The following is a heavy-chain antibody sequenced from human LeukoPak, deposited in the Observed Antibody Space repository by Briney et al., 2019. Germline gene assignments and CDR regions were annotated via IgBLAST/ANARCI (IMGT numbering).Heavy chain of an antibody. CDR3: ARDDCGDTSYPGGY. D-gene: IGHD2-21*01. Sequence: HRASVKVSCKASGYTFTKYVVHWIRQAPGQRPEWMGWINAGNGDTKYSQNFQGRVTITRDTSASTTYMELSSLTSEDTALYYCARDDCGDTSYPGGYWGQGTLVTVSS. CDR1: GYTFTKYV. J-gene: IGHJ4*02. CDR2: INAGNGDT. V-gene: IGHV1-3*01.